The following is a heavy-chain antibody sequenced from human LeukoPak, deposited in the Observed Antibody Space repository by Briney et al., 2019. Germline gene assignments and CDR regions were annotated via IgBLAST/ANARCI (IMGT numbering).Heavy chain of an antibody. J-gene: IGHJ4*02. Sequence: SETLSLTCTVSGGSVSSGSYYWSWIRQPPGKGLEWIGYIYYSGSTNYNPSLKSRVTISVDTSKNQFSLELSSVTAADTAVYYCAREAPYSSGWNFDYWGQGTLVTVSS. CDR2: IYYSGST. D-gene: IGHD6-19*01. CDR1: GGSVSSGSYY. V-gene: IGHV4-61*01. CDR3: AREAPYSSGWNFDY.